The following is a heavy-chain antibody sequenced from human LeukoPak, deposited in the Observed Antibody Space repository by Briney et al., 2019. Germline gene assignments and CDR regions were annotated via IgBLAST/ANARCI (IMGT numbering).Heavy chain of an antibody. D-gene: IGHD5-18*01. J-gene: IGHJ6*03. V-gene: IGHV3-69-1*01. Sequence: PGGSLRLSCAASGFNFGDFSMNWVRQAPGKGLEWVSTIDRSSHTAYADSLEGRFTISRDNAKTSLYLQMNSLRAEDTAVYYCARVQRGYSYNPLGYYYYYMDVWGKGTTVTVSS. CDR3: ARVQRGYSYNPLGYYYYYMDV. CDR1: GFNFGDFS. CDR2: IDRSSHT.